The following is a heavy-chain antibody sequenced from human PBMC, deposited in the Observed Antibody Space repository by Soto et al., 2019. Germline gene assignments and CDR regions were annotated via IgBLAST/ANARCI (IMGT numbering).Heavy chain of an antibody. CDR3: ASGHSSSGYYIGGWYFDL. D-gene: IGHD3-22*01. Sequence: QVQLQESGPGLVKPSQTLSLTCTVSGGSISSGGYYWSWIRQHPGKGLEWIGYIYYSGSTYYNPSLKSRVTIPVDTSKNQFSLKLSSVTAADTAVYYCASGHSSSGYYIGGWYFDLWGRGTLVTVSS. J-gene: IGHJ2*01. V-gene: IGHV4-31*03. CDR1: GGSISSGGYY. CDR2: IYYSGST.